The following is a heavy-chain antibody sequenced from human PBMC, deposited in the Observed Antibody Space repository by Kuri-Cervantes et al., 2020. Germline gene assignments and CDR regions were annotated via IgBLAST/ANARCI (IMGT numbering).Heavy chain of an antibody. Sequence: GESLKISCAASGVTVSSNYMSWVRQAPGKGLEWVSVIYSGGSTYYADSVKGRFTISRDNSKNTLYLQMNSLRAEDTAVYYCAREEDIVVVVAAFLTSEYYMDVWGKGTPVTVSS. CDR1: GVTVSSNY. CDR3: AREEDIVVVVAAFLTSEYYMDV. J-gene: IGHJ6*03. D-gene: IGHD2-15*01. V-gene: IGHV3-53*01. CDR2: IYSGGST.